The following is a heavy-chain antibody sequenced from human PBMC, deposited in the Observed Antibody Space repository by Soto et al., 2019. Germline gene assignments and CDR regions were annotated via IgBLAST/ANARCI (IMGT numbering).Heavy chain of an antibody. CDR3: AAGHGDYSYGRQYYYYYYMDV. V-gene: IGHV1-58*02. Sequence: ASVKVSCKASGFTFTSSAMQWVRQARGQRLEWIGWIVVGSGNTNYAQKFQERVTITRDMSTSTAYMELSSLRSEDTAVYYCAAGHGDYSYGRQYYYYYYMDVWGKGTTVTVSS. J-gene: IGHJ6*03. CDR1: GFTFTSSA. CDR2: IVVGSGNT. D-gene: IGHD5-18*01.